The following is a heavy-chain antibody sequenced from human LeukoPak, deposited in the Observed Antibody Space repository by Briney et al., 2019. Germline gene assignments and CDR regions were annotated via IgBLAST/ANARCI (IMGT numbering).Heavy chain of an antibody. CDR3: AKYYYDSSGYYDAAPLDS. CDR1: GFTFSTYA. J-gene: IGHJ4*02. V-gene: IGHV3-23*01. D-gene: IGHD3-22*01. CDR2: ISEIGYTT. Sequence: GGSLSLSCAASGFTFSTYAMSWVRQARGKGLEWVSSISEIGYTTYYADSVRGRFTISRDNSKNTVYLQMIGLRAEDTAVYFCAKYYYDSSGYYDAAPLDSWGQGTLVTVFS.